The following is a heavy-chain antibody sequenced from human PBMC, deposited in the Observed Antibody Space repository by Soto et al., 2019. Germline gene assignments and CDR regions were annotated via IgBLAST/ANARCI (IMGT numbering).Heavy chain of an antibody. CDR3: ASRDPGTSVDY. J-gene: IGHJ4*02. CDR2: IYHSGST. V-gene: IGHV4-4*02. D-gene: IGHD1-7*01. CDR1: GGSISSSNW. Sequence: PSETLSLTCAVSGGSISSSNWWRWVRQPPGKGLEWIGEIYHSGSTNYNPSLKSRVTISLDKSENQFSLKVTSLTAADTAVYYCASRDPGTSVDYWGQGTLVTVSS.